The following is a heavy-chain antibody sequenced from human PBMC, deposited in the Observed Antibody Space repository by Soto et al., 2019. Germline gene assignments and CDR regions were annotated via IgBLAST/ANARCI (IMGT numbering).Heavy chain of an antibody. V-gene: IGHV3-33*01. CDR1: GFTFSSYG. CDR2: IWYDGSNK. D-gene: IGHD6-19*01. CDR3: AREPLRGQWLPGYYYYGMDV. Sequence: PGGSLRLSCAASGFTFSSYGMHWVRQAPGKGLEWVAVIWYDGSNKYYADSVKGRFTISRDNSKNTLYLQMNSLRAEDTAVYYCAREPLRGQWLPGYYYYGMDVWGQGTTVTVSS. J-gene: IGHJ6*02.